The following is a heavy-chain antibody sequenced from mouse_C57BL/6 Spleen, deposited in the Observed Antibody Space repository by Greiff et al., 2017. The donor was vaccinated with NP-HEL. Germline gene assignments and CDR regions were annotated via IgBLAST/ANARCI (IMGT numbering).Heavy chain of an antibody. CDR1: GYSFTGYF. CDR2: INPYNGDT. D-gene: IGHD1-1*01. CDR3: ARGEITTVYYFDY. Sequence: EVQLQQSGPELVKPGASVKISCKASGYSFTGYFMNWVMQSHGKSLEWIGRINPYNGDTFYNQKFKGKATLTVDKSSSTAHMELRSLTSEDSAVYYCARGEITTVYYFDYWGQGTTLTVSS. J-gene: IGHJ2*01. V-gene: IGHV1-20*01.